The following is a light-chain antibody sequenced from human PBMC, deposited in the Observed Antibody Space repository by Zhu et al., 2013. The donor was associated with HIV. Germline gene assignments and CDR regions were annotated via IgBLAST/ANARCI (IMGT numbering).Light chain of an antibody. CDR2: GAS. Sequence: EIVMTQSPATLSVSPGERATLSCRASQSVSSNLAWYQQKPGQAPRLLIYGASNRATGIPDRFSGSGSGTDFTLSISRLEPEDFAVYYCQQYDRSPLTFGGGTTVEIK. J-gene: IGKJ4*01. CDR1: QSVSSN. CDR3: QQYDRSPLT. V-gene: IGKV3-20*01.